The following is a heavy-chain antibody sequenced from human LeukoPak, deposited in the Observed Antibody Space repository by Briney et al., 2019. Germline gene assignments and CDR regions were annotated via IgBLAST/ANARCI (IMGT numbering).Heavy chain of an antibody. Sequence: PGGSLRLSCTASGFTFNNYWMNWVRQAPGKGLEWVSAISGSGGSTYYANSVKGRFTISRDNCKNTLYLQMNSLRAEDTAVYYCAKDARKLNYDILTGYYLGPYDAFDIWGQGTMVTVSS. J-gene: IGHJ3*02. CDR2: ISGSGGST. CDR3: AKDARKLNYDILTGYYLGPYDAFDI. CDR1: GFTFNNYW. D-gene: IGHD3-9*01. V-gene: IGHV3-23*01.